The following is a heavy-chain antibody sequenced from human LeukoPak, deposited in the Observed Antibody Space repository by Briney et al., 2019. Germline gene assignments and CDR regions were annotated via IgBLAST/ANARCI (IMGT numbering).Heavy chain of an antibody. CDR2: ISYDGSNK. V-gene: IGHV3-30*03. CDR3: AAEWWFDP. CDR1: GFTFSSYG. Sequence: GGSLRLSCAASGFTFSSYGMHWVRQAPGKGLEWVAVISYDGSNKYYADSVKGRFTISRDNSKNTLYLQMNSLRAEDTAGYYCAAEWWFDPWGQGTLVTVSS. J-gene: IGHJ5*02.